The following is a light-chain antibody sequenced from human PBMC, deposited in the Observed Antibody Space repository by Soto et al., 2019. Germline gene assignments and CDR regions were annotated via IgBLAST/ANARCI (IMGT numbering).Light chain of an antibody. CDR2: VAS. Sequence: DIQMTQSPSSLSASVGDRVTMTCRASQDIGINLGWFQQKPGKAPKRLIYVASSLQSGVPSRFSGSGSGTEFTLTISSLQPEDFASYYCQQYNSYSGTFGQGTKVEIK. V-gene: IGKV1-17*01. J-gene: IGKJ1*01. CDR1: QDIGIN. CDR3: QQYNSYSGT.